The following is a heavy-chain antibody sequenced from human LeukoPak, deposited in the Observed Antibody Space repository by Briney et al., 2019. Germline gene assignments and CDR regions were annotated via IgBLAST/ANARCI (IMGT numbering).Heavy chain of an antibody. D-gene: IGHD6-25*01. CDR2: IYHSGST. CDR1: GYSISSGYY. Sequence: SETLSLTCTVSGYSISSGYYGGWIRQPPGKGLEWIGSIYHSGSTYYNPSLKSRVTISVDTSKNQFSLKLSSVTAADTAVYYCAREIRPAAERGNSGWFDPWGQGTLVTVSS. J-gene: IGHJ5*02. V-gene: IGHV4-38-2*02. CDR3: AREIRPAAERGNSGWFDP.